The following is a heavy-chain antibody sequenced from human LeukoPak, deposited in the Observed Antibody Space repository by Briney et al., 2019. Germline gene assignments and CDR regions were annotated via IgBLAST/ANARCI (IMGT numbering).Heavy chain of an antibody. V-gene: IGHV3-30-3*01. CDR3: ARALAVSYGDNYYFDY. Sequence: GGSLRLSCAASGFTFSNYAMHWVRQAPGKGLEWVAVIAFDGINKYYADSVKGRFTISRDNSKNTLYLQMNSLRAEDTAVYYCARALAVSYGDNYYFDYWGQGTLVTVSS. CDR1: GFTFSNYA. D-gene: IGHD4-23*01. J-gene: IGHJ4*02. CDR2: IAFDGINK.